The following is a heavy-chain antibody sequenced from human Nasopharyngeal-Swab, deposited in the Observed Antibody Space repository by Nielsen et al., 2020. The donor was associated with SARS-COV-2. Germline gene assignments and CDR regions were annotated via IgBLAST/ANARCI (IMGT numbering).Heavy chain of an antibody. CDR2: IRSNGNSYAT. Sequence: GGSLRLSCAASGFIFSDSAIHWVRQASGQGLEWVGRIRSNGNSYATAYAASVKGRFTISRDDSKNTAYLQMNSLITEDTAVYYCTRCGGSCYTGKDYWGQGTLVTVSS. D-gene: IGHD2-15*01. CDR3: TRCGGSCYTGKDY. V-gene: IGHV3-73*01. CDR1: GFIFSDSA. J-gene: IGHJ4*02.